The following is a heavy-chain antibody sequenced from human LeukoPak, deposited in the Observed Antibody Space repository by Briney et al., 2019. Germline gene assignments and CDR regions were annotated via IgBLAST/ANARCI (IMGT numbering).Heavy chain of an antibody. Sequence: GASVKVSCKASGFTFTSSAMQWVRQARGQRLEWIGCIVVGSGNTNYAQKFQERVTITRDMSTSTAYMELSSLRSEDTAVYYCAAKVLSGKVGATIFDYWGQGTLVTVSS. V-gene: IGHV1-58*02. D-gene: IGHD1-26*01. J-gene: IGHJ4*02. CDR1: GFTFTSSA. CDR2: IVVGSGNT. CDR3: AAKVLSGKVGATIFDY.